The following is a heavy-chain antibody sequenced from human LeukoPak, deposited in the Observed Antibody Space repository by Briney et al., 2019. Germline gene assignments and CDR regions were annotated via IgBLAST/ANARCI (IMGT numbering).Heavy chain of an antibody. CDR2: IYYSGST. CDR3: ARAGSGYSFDY. Sequence: PSETLSLTCTVSGGSISSYYWSWIRQPPGKGLEWIGYIYYSGSTNYNPSLKSRVTISVDTSKNQFSLKLSSVTAADTAVYYCARAGSGYSFDYWGQGKLVTVSS. CDR1: GGSISSYY. J-gene: IGHJ4*02. D-gene: IGHD3-22*01. V-gene: IGHV4-59*01.